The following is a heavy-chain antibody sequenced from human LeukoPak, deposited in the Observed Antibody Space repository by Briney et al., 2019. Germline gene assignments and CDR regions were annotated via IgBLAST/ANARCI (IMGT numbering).Heavy chain of an antibody. V-gene: IGHV1-8*01. Sequence: ASVKVSCKASGYTFTSYDINWVRQATGQGLEWMGWMNPNSGNTGYAQKFQGRVTITRNTSISTAYMQLSSLRSEDTAVYYCARELPSYGLDYWGQGTLVTAFS. CDR2: MNPNSGNT. D-gene: IGHD5-18*01. J-gene: IGHJ4*02. CDR1: GYTFTSYD. CDR3: ARELPSYGLDY.